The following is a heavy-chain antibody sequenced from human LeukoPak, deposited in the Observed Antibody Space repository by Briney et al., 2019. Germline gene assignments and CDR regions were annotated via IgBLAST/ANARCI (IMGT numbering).Heavy chain of an antibody. CDR3: ARDIPPSDFDY. J-gene: IGHJ4*02. CDR2: IYHSGST. V-gene: IGHV4-38-2*02. Sequence: PSETLSLTCTVSGYSISSGYYWGWIRQPPGKGLEWIGSIYHSGSTYYNPSLKSRVTISVDTSKNQFSLKLSSVTAADTAVYYCARDIPPSDFDYWGQGTLVTVSS. CDR1: GYSISSGYY.